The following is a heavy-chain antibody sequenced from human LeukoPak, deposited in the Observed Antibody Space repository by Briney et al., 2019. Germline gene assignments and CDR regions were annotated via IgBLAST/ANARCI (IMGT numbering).Heavy chain of an antibody. CDR1: GGSISSGGYY. J-gene: IGHJ4*02. D-gene: IGHD2-15*01. Sequence: SQTLSLTCTVSGGSISSGGYYWSWIRQHPGKGLEWIGRIYTSGSTNYNPSLKSRVTISVDTSKNQFSLKLSSVTAADTAVYYCARDRGSWVNFDYWGQGTLVTVSS. CDR3: ARDRGSWVNFDY. CDR2: IYTSGST. V-gene: IGHV4-61*02.